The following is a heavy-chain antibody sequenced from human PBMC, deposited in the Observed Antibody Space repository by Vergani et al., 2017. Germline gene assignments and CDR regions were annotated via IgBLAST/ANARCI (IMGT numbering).Heavy chain of an antibody. J-gene: IGHJ6*02. CDR1: GGSISSGSYY. CDR2: SYTSGST. D-gene: IGHD3-10*01. V-gene: IGHV4-61*02. CDR3: ARDHYYGSGSYYNGYYYYGMDV. Sequence: QVQLQESGPGLVKPSQTLSLTCTVSGGSISSGSYYWSWIRQPAGKGLEWIGRSYTSGSTNYNPSLKSRVTISVDTSKNQFSLKLSSVTAADTAVYYWARDHYYGSGSYYNGYYYYGMDVWGQGTTVTVSS.